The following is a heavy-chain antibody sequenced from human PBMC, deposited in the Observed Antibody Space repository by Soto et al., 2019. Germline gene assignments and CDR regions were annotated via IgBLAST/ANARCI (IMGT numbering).Heavy chain of an antibody. J-gene: IGHJ4*02. CDR1: GGSFSGYY. V-gene: IGHV4-34*01. CDR2: INHSGST. D-gene: IGHD3-22*01. CDR3: ARGHRRTMIVVVTRPFDY. Sequence: SETLPLTCAVYGGSFSGYYWSWIRQPPGKGLEWIGEINHSGSTNYNPSLKSRVTISVDTSKNQFSLKLSSVTAADTAVYYCARGHRRTMIVVVTRPFDYWGQGTLVTVSS.